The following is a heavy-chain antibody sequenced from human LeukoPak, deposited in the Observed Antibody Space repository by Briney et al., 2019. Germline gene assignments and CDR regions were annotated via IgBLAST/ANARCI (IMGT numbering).Heavy chain of an antibody. V-gene: IGHV5-51*01. CDR3: VRHEGRGGGYYYMDV. Sequence: GESLKISCKGSGYSFTDNWIGWVRQMPGQGLEWMGIIYPGDSDTRYSPSFQGQVTISADKSISTAYLQWSSLKASDTAMYFCVRHEGRGGGYYYMDVWGKGTAVTVSS. CDR2: IYPGDSDT. J-gene: IGHJ6*03. CDR1: GYSFTDNW. D-gene: IGHD3-16*01.